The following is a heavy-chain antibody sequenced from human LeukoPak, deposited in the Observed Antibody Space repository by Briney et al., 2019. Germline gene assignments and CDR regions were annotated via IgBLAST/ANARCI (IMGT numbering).Heavy chain of an antibody. CDR1: GFTFSTYG. J-gene: IGHJ4*02. D-gene: IGHD6-25*01. Sequence: GGSLRLSCAASGFTFSTYGMSWVRQAPGKGLEWVSSLSGSGGSTYYADSVKGRFTISRDNSNNTLYLQMNSLRAGDTAIYYCAKRLHSSDYYAAFDYWGQGTLVTVSS. CDR2: LSGSGGST. V-gene: IGHV3-23*01. CDR3: AKRLHSSDYYAAFDY.